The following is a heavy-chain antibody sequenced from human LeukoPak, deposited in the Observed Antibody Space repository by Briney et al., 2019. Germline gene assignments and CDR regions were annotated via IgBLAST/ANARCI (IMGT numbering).Heavy chain of an antibody. CDR3: ARSRGWLQSHPLGY. CDR1: GYSISTGYY. Sequence: SETLSLTCTVSGYSISTGYYWDWIRQPPGKGLEWIGTFYHGGSTYYNPSLKSRLTISVDTSKNQFSLKLSSVTAADTAVYYCARSRGWLQSHPLGYWGQGTLVTVSS. J-gene: IGHJ4*02. CDR2: FYHGGST. D-gene: IGHD5-24*01. V-gene: IGHV4-38-2*02.